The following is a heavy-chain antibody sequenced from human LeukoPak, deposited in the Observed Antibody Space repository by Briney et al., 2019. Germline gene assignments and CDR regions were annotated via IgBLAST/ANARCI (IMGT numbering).Heavy chain of an antibody. CDR2: INPSGGST. Sequence: ASVKVSCKASGYTFTSYYMHWVRQAPGQRLEWMGIINPSGGSTGYAQEFKGRVTNTRDMSTSTVYMELSSLRSEDTDVYYCARDGPIDYDYVWGSYRQFDYWGQGTLVTVSS. CDR1: GYTFTSYY. V-gene: IGHV1-46*01. D-gene: IGHD3-16*02. CDR3: ARDGPIDYDYVWGSYRQFDY. J-gene: IGHJ4*02.